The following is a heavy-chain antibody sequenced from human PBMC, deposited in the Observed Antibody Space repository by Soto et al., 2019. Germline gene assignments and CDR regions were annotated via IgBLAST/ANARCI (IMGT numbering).Heavy chain of an antibody. CDR2: ISGSGGST. V-gene: IGHV3-23*01. Sequence: GGSLRLSCAASGFTFSSYAMSWVRQAPGKGLEWVSAISGSGGSTYYADYVKGRFTIRRDNSKNTLYLQMNSLRAEDTAVYYCAKIPYVGDYGRYYFDYWGQGTLVTVSS. J-gene: IGHJ4*02. CDR3: AKIPYVGDYGRYYFDY. CDR1: GFTFSSYA. D-gene: IGHD4-17*01.